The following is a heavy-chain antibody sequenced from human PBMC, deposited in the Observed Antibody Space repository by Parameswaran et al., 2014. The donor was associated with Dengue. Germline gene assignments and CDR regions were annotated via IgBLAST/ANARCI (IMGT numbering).Heavy chain of an antibody. CDR1: GFTFSSYG. J-gene: IGHJ6*02. V-gene: IGHV3-30*18. D-gene: IGHD2-2*01. CDR2: ISYDGSNK. Sequence: SLKISCAASGFTFSSYGMHWVRQAPGKGLEWVAVISYDGSNKYYADSVKGRFTISRDNSKNTLYLQMNSLRAEDTAVYYCAKEVVVVPAAMQDYYYGMDVWGQGTTVTVSS. CDR3: AKEVVVVPAAMQDYYYGMDV.